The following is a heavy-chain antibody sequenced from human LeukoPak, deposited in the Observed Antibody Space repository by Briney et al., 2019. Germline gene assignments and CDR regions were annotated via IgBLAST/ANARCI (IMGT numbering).Heavy chain of an antibody. CDR3: ARSVLTGTYPDFFDF. Sequence: SETLSLTCAVYGGSFSGYYWSWIRQPPGKGLEWIGEINHSGSTNYNPSLKSRVTISVDTSKNQFSLELSSVTAADTAVFYCARSVLTGTYPDFFDFWGQGLLVTVSS. CDR2: INHSGST. J-gene: IGHJ4*02. CDR1: GGSFSGYY. V-gene: IGHV4-34*01.